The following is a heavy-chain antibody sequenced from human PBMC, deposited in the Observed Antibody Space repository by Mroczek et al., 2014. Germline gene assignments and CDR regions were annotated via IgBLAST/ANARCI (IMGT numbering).Heavy chain of an antibody. V-gene: IGHV4-34*01. D-gene: IGHD3-3*01. CDR2: INHSGST. CDR3: ARSCHKSRGVVSHYYYYYGMDV. Sequence: QVQLQQWGAGLLKPSETLSLTCAVYGGSFSGYYWSWIRQPPGKGLEWIGEINHSGSTNYNPSLKSRVTISVDTSKNQFSLKLSSVTAADTAVYYCARSCHKSRGVVSHYYYYYGMDVWGQGTTVTVSS. CDR1: GGSFSGYY. J-gene: IGHJ6*02.